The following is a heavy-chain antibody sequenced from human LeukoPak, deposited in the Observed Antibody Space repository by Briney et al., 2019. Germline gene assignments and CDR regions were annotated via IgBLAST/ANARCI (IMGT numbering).Heavy chain of an antibody. Sequence: GGSLRLSCAASGFTCSSNTRHWVGQAPAKGLEWLAVKGRFTISRDNSKNTLYLQMNSLRPEDTAVYYCAKVGLTVTTILDYFDYWGQGTLVTVSS. CDR1: GFTCSSNT. D-gene: IGHD4-11*01. J-gene: IGHJ4*02. V-gene: IGHV3-30*04. CDR3: AKVGLTVTTILDYFDY.